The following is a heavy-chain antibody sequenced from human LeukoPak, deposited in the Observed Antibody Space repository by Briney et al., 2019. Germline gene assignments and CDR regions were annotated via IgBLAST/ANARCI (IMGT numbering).Heavy chain of an antibody. CDR3: ARRQSAGYCSSTSCCHWFDP. CDR1: GYTFTSYG. V-gene: IGHV1-18*01. J-gene: IGHJ5*02. Sequence: ASVKVSCKASGYTFTSYGISWVRQAPGQGLEWMGWISAYNGNTNCAQKLQGRVTMTTDTSTSTAYMELRSLRSDDTAVYYCARRQSAGYCSSTSCCHWFDPWGQGTLVTVSS. D-gene: IGHD2-2*01. CDR2: ISAYNGNT.